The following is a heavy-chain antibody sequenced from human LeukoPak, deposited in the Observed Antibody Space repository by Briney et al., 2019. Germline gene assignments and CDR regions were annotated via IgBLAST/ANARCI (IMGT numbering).Heavy chain of an antibody. Sequence: SETLSLTCTVSGGSISSYYWSWIRQPPGKGLEWIGYIYYSGSTNYNPSLKSRVTISVDTSKNQFSLKLSSVTAADTAVYYCARHERNYYDSSGYYPAAFDIWGQGTMVIVSS. CDR1: GGSISSYY. D-gene: IGHD3-22*01. CDR2: IYYSGST. CDR3: ARHERNYYDSSGYYPAAFDI. J-gene: IGHJ3*02. V-gene: IGHV4-59*08.